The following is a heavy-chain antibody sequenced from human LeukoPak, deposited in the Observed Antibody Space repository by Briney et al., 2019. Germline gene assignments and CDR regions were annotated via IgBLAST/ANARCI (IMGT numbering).Heavy chain of an antibody. V-gene: IGHV3-7*01. D-gene: IGHD6-6*01. Sequence: GGSLRLSCAASGFTFSKYWMSWVRQAPGKGLEWVANINHDGSETYYVDSVKGRFTISRDNAKNSLFLQMISLGAEDTAVYYCAREGIYGSSSPPGYWGQGTLVTVSS. CDR2: INHDGSET. J-gene: IGHJ4*02. CDR3: AREGIYGSSSPPGY. CDR1: GFTFSKYW.